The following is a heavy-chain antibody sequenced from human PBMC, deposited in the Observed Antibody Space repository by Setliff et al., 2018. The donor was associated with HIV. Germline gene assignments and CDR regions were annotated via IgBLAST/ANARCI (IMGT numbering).Heavy chain of an antibody. V-gene: IGHV4-61*09. J-gene: IGHJ4*02. CDR1: GGSISSGSYY. CDR3: ARVGYHGSGRYSFDY. Sequence: SETLSLTCTVSGGSISSGSYYWSWIRQPAGKGLEWIGHIHTSGSNKYNPSLKSRVTISADTSKNQFSLNLSSVTAAETAVYYCARVGYHGSGRYSFDYWGQGTLVTVSS. CDR2: IHTSGSN. D-gene: IGHD3-10*01.